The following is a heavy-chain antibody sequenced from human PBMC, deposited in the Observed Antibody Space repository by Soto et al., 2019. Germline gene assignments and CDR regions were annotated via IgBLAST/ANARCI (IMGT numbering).Heavy chain of an antibody. CDR3: ARRIEGSTGQAMEV. Sequence: QVQLVESGGGLVKPGGSLRLSCAASGFTFSDYHMSWIRQAPGKGLEWVSYISSSGSNVYYADSLKGRLTISRDNAKNSLYLKMNVLRVGETAVYSCARRIEGSTGQAMEVWGQGTTVTVSS. CDR1: GFTFSDYH. D-gene: IGHD4-17*01. CDR2: ISSSGSNV. V-gene: IGHV3-11*01. J-gene: IGHJ6*02.